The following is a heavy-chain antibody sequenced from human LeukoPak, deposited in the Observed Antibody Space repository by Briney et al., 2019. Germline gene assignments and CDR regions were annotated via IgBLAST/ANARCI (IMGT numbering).Heavy chain of an antibody. Sequence: PGGSLRLSCAASGFTFSSYAMSWARQAPGKGLEWVSAISGSGGSTYYADSVKGRFTISRDNSKNTLYLQMNSLRAEDTAVYYCAKVPVPYSSGWAHFDYWGQGTLVTVSS. CDR1: GFTFSSYA. V-gene: IGHV3-23*01. D-gene: IGHD6-19*01. CDR3: AKVPVPYSSGWAHFDY. J-gene: IGHJ4*02. CDR2: ISGSGGST.